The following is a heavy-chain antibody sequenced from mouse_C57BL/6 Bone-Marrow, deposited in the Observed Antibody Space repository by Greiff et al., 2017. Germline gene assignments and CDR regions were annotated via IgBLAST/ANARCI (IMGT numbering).Heavy chain of an antibody. CDR1: GYTFTSYW. Sequence: VQLQQPGAELVMPGASVKLSCKASGYTFTSYWMHWVKQRPGQGLEWIGEIDPSDSYTNYNQKFKGKSTLTVDKSSSTAYMQLSSLTSEDSAVYYCARWGLRRGFDYWGQGTTLTVSS. CDR2: IDPSDSYT. CDR3: ARWGLRRGFDY. V-gene: IGHV1-69*01. J-gene: IGHJ2*01. D-gene: IGHD2-4*01.